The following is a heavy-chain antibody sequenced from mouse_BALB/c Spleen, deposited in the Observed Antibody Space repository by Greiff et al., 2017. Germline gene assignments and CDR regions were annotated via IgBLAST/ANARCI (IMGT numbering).Heavy chain of an antibody. D-gene: IGHD2-2*01. CDR2: INPSTGYT. J-gene: IGHJ2*01. CDR1: GYTFTSYW. CDR3: ARWLRGDY. Sequence: QVHVKQSGAELAKPGASVKMSCKASGYTFTSYWMHWVKQRPGQGLEWIGYINPSTGYTEYNQKFKDKATLTADKSSSTAYMQLSSLTSEDSAVYYCARWLRGDYWGQGTTLTVSS. V-gene: IGHV1-7*01.